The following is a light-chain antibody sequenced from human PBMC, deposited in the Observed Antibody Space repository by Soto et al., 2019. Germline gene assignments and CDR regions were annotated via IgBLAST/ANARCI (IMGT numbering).Light chain of an antibody. J-gene: IGKJ1*01. V-gene: IGKV3-20*01. Sequence: SQSVSSSQLAWYQHKPGQAPRLLISGTSSRATGIPDRFSGSEPETEFNLALSSRDSGEIAVYYYQRSRSAPGTYGRGTKVDIK. CDR3: QRSRSAPGT. CDR2: GTS. CDR1: QSVSSSQ.